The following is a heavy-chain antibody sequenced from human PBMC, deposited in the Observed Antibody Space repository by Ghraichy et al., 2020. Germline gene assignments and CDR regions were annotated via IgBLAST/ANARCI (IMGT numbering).Heavy chain of an antibody. Sequence: LSLTCAASGFTVSSNYMSWVRQAPGKGLEWVSVIYSGGSTYYADSVKGRFTISRDNSKNTLYLQMNSLRAEDTAVYYCARRGGYSYGSYYYGMDVWGQGTTVTVSS. V-gene: IGHV3-53*01. CDR3: ARRGGYSYGSYYYGMDV. CDR1: GFTVSSNY. CDR2: IYSGGST. J-gene: IGHJ6*02. D-gene: IGHD5-18*01.